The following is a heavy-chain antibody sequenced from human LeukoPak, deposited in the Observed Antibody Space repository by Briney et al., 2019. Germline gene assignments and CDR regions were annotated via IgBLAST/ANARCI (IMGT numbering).Heavy chain of an antibody. CDR3: ARDGGVPAARGDYYFYGMDV. CDR2: IYSGGST. Sequence: GGSLRLSCAASGFTVSSNYMRWVRQAPGKGLEWVSVIYSGGSTYYADSVKGRFTISRDNSKNTLYLQMNSLRAEDTAVYYCARDGGVPAARGDYYFYGMDVWGQGTTVTVSS. CDR1: GFTVSSNY. J-gene: IGHJ6*02. V-gene: IGHV3-53*01. D-gene: IGHD2-2*01.